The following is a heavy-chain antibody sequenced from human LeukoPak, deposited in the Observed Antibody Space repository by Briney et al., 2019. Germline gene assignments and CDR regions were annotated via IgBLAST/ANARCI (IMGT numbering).Heavy chain of an antibody. CDR3: AKDLNSYGYYYYGMDV. CDR2: IRGSGGST. J-gene: IGHJ6*02. V-gene: IGHV3-23*01. CDR1: GFTFSSYA. Sequence: PGGSLRLSCAASGFTFSSYAMSWVRQAPGKGLEWVSSIRGSGGSTYYADSVKGRFTISRDNSKNTLYLQMNSLRAEDTAVYYCAKDLNSYGYYYYGMDVWGQGTTVTVSS. D-gene: IGHD5-18*01.